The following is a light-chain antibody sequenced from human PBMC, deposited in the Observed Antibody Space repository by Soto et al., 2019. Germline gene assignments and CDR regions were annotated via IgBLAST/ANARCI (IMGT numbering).Light chain of an antibody. CDR1: QSVSDN. Sequence: EIVMTQSPVTLSVSPGERATLSCRASQSVSDNLAWYQQKPGQAPRLLIYGTSNRATGIPASFSGSGSGTDFTLTISRLEPEDFAVYYCHKRSSWPPITVGQGTRLEIK. J-gene: IGKJ5*01. CDR3: HKRSSWPPIT. CDR2: GTS. V-gene: IGKV3-11*01.